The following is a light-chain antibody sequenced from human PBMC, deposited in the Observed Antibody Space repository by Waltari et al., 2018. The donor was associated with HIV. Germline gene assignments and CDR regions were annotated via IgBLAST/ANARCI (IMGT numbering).Light chain of an antibody. J-gene: IGLJ1*01. CDR1: SSNIGAYD. V-gene: IGLV1-40*01. Sequence: QSVLTQPPSVSGAPGQRVTISCTGSSSNIGAYDVHWYQQLPGRAPKLLIYASNSRPAGVPDRFSGSKSGTAASRAIAGLQIEDEGDYFCQSDDNSLRVSYVFSAGTRVTVL. CDR3: QSDDNSLRVSYV. CDR2: ASN.